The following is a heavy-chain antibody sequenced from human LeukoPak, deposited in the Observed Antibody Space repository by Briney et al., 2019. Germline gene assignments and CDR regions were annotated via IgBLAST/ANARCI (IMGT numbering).Heavy chain of an antibody. Sequence: GRSLRLSCAASGFTVSTYGMHWVRQAPGKGLEWVAVISFDGGSRYYADSVNNRFTISRDNSKNTLYVEMNSLRAEDMAVYYCARGLGGTGPDAFDIWGQGTVVTVSA. D-gene: IGHD1-1*01. CDR2: ISFDGGSR. CDR3: ARGLGGTGPDAFDI. CDR1: GFTVSTYG. V-gene: IGHV3-30-3*01. J-gene: IGHJ3*02.